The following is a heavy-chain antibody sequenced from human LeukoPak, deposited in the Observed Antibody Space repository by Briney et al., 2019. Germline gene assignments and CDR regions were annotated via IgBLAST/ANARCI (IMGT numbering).Heavy chain of an antibody. D-gene: IGHD2-15*01. V-gene: IGHV3-23*01. CDR2: ISGSGSTT. Sequence: PGGSLRLSCAASGFIFSSYWMHWVRHAPGKGLEWVSAISGSGSTTYYADSVKGRFTISRDNSKNTLFLQMNSLTAEDTAIYSCARPRLEYCSGGSCFDAFDIWGQGTMVTVSS. CDR1: GFIFSSYW. J-gene: IGHJ3*02. CDR3: ARPRLEYCSGGSCFDAFDI.